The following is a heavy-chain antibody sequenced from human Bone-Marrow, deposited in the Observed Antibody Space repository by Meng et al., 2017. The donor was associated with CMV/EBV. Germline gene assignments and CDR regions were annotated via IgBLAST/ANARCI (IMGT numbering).Heavy chain of an antibody. Sequence: GSLRLSCTVSGGSISSYYWSWIRQPPGKGLEWIGYIYYSGSTNYNPSLKSRVTISVDTSKNQFSLKLSSVTAADTAVYYCARGAVAGWFDPWGQGTLATVSS. CDR3: ARGAVAGWFDP. V-gene: IGHV4-59*01. J-gene: IGHJ5*02. D-gene: IGHD2-15*01. CDR2: IYYSGST. CDR1: GGSISSYY.